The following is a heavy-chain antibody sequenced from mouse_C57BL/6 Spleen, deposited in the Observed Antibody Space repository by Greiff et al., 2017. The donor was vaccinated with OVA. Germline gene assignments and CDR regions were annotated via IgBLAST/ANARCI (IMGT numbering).Heavy chain of an antibody. D-gene: IGHD2-5*01. CDR3: ARDYSNWYFDV. V-gene: IGHV3-6*01. J-gene: IGHJ1*03. CDR2: ISYDGSN. CDR1: GYSITSGYY. Sequence: EVQLQESGPGLVKPSQSLSLTCSVTGYSITSGYYWNWIRQFPGNKLEWMGYISYDGSNNYNPSLKNRISITRDTSKNQFFLKLNSVTTEDTATYDCARDYSNWYFDVWGTGTTVTVSS.